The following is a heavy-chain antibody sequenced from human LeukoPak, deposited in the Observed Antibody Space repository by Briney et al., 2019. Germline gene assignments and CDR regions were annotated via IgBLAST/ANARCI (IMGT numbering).Heavy chain of an antibody. V-gene: IGHV4-34*01. D-gene: IGHD3-3*01. CDR2: INHSGST. Sequence: PSETLSLTCAVYGGSFSGYYWSWIRQPPGKGLEWIGEINHSGSTNYNPSLKSRVTISVDTSKNQFSLKLSSVTAADTAVYYCARQDYDFWSGYYGGAFDIWGQGTMVTVSS. J-gene: IGHJ3*02. CDR3: ARQDYDFWSGYYGGAFDI. CDR1: GGSFSGYY.